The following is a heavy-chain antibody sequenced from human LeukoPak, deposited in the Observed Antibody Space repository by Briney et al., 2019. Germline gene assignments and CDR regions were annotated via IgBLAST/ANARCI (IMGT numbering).Heavy chain of an antibody. CDR1: GYTLTELS. J-gene: IGHJ5*02. CDR2: FDPEDGET. Sequence: ASVKVSCKVSGYTLTELSMHWVRQAPGKGLEWMGGFDPEDGETIYAQKFQGRVTITADTSTDTAYMELSSLRSEDTAVYYCATDQAATTPAGFDPWGQGTLVTVSS. V-gene: IGHV1-24*01. CDR3: ATDQAATTPAGFDP. D-gene: IGHD5-12*01.